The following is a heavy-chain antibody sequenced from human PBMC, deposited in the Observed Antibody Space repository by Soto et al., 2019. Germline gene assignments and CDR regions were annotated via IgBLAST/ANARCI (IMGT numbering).Heavy chain of an antibody. D-gene: IGHD2-21*02. Sequence: QVQLVQSGAEVKKPGSSVKVSCKASGGTFSSYAISWVRQAPGQGLEWMGWIIPIFGTANYAQKFQGRVTITADESTSTAYMELSSLRSEDTAVYYCAREPAYCGGDCYSGGTLDYWGQGTLVTVSS. CDR2: IIPIFGTA. CDR3: AREPAYCGGDCYSGGTLDY. CDR1: GGTFSSYA. J-gene: IGHJ4*02. V-gene: IGHV1-69*01.